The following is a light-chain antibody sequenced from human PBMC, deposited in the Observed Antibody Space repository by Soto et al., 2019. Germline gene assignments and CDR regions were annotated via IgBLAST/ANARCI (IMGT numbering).Light chain of an antibody. CDR3: QQRSNWPPT. Sequence: EIVLTQSPGTLSLSPGERATLSCRASQSVSSSYLTWYQQKPGQAPRLLIFGASTRATGIPDRFSGSGAATDFTLTISSLEPEDFAVYYCQQRSNWPPTFGGGTKVDIK. CDR1: QSVSSSY. CDR2: GAS. J-gene: IGKJ4*01. V-gene: IGKV3D-20*02.